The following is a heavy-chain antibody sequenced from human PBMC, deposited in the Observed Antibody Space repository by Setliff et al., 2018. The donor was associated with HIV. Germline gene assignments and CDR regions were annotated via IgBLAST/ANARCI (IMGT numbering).Heavy chain of an antibody. D-gene: IGHD2-15*01. CDR3: ARDFRIIVPDVFDI. CDR1: GGSISSYY. Sequence: SETLSLTCTVSGGSISSYYWSWIRQPPGKGLEWIGYIYYSGSTNYNPSLKSRVTISVDTSKNQFSLKLSSVTAADTAVYYCARDFRIIVPDVFDIWGRGTMVTVSS. CDR2: IYYSGST. V-gene: IGHV4-59*01. J-gene: IGHJ3*02.